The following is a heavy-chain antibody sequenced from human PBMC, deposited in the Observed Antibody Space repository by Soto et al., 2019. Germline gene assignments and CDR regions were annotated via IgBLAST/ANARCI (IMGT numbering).Heavy chain of an antibody. J-gene: IGHJ6*02. V-gene: IGHV4-39*01. D-gene: IGHD6-6*01. CDR1: GGSISSSSYY. CDR2: IYYSGST. Sequence: SETLSLTCTVSGGSISSSSYYWGWIRQPPGKGLEWIGSIYYSGSTYYNPPLKSRVTISVDTSKNQFSLKLSSVTAADTAVYYCARLGSPAARPNYYYYGMDVWGQGTKVTVYS. CDR3: ARLGSPAARPNYYYYGMDV.